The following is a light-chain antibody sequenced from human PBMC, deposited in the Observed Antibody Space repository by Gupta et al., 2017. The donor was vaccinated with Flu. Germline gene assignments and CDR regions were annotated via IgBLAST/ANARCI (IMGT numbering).Light chain of an antibody. CDR2: AAS. V-gene: IGKV1-27*01. CDR1: QGISNS. CDR3: QQENSAPRN. Sequence: LSASVGDRVTITCRASQGISNSLAWFQQKPGKVPKLLIYAASTLQSGVPSRFSGSASGTNFTLTISSLRPEDVATYYCQQENSAPRNFGQVPQLVIK. J-gene: IGKJ2*01.